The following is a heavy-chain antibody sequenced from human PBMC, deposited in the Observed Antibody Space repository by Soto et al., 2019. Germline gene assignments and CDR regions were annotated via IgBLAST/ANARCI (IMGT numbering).Heavy chain of an antibody. CDR3: ARDQSRSDIVVVPAAIPDY. CDR1: GFTFSSYS. CDR2: ISSSSSYI. J-gene: IGHJ4*02. V-gene: IGHV3-21*01. D-gene: IGHD2-2*02. Sequence: EVQLVESGGGLVKPGGSLRLSCAASGFTFSSYSMNWVRQAPGKGLEWVSSISSSSSYIYYADSVKGRFTISRDNAKNSLYLQRNSLRAEDTAVYYCARDQSRSDIVVVPAAIPDYWGQGTLVTVSS.